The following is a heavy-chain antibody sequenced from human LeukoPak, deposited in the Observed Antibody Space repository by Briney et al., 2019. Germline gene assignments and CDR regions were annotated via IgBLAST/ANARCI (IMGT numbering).Heavy chain of an antibody. CDR1: GFTFSSFW. Sequence: HPGGSLRLSCAVSGFTFSSFWMTWVRQAPGKGLEWVANIKQDGREKYYVHSVKGRFTISRDNAKNSLYPEMNSLRVEDTAVYHCAGGAGAIDDWGQGILVIVSS. CDR2: IKQDGREK. D-gene: IGHD3-10*01. J-gene: IGHJ4*02. V-gene: IGHV3-7*03. CDR3: AGGAGAIDD.